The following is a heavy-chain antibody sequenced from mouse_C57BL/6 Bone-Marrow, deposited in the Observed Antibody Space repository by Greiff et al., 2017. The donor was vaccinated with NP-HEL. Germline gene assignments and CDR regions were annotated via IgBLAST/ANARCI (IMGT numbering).Heavy chain of an antibody. CDR3: ARDRPYGSSYGYFDV. J-gene: IGHJ1*03. Sequence: EVKLMESGGGLVKPGGSLKLSCAASGFTFSSYAMSWVRQTPEKRLEWVATISDGGSYTYYPDNVKGRFTISRDNAKNNLYLQMSHLKSEDTASYYCARDRPYGSSYGYFDVWGTGTTVTVSS. CDR2: ISDGGSYT. V-gene: IGHV5-4*01. D-gene: IGHD1-1*01. CDR1: GFTFSSYA.